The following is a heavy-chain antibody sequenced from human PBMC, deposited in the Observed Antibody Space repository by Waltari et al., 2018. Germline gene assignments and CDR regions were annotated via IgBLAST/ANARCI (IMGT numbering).Heavy chain of an antibody. D-gene: IGHD6-6*01. V-gene: IGHV1-3*01. CDR2: INAGNGNT. CDR3: ARDIAEYSSSAGDY. Sequence: QVQLVQSGAEVKKPGASVKVSCTASGYTFTSYAMHWVRQAPGQRLEWMGWINAGNGNTKYSQKVQGRVTITSDTSASTAYMELSSLRSEDTAVYYCARDIAEYSSSAGDYWGQGTLVTVSS. CDR1: GYTFTSYA. J-gene: IGHJ4*02.